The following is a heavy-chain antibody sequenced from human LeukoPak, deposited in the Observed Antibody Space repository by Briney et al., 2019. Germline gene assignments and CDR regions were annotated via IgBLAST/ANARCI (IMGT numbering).Heavy chain of an antibody. V-gene: IGHV4-39*01. CDR1: GGSISSSSYY. J-gene: IGHJ4*02. CDR3: ARAIRLRFDY. CDR2: IYYSGST. Sequence: SETLSLTCTVSGGSISSSSYYWGWIRQPPGKGLEWIGSIYYSGSTYYNPSLKSRVTISVDTSKNQFSLKLSSVTAADTAVYYCARAIRLRFDYWGQGTLVTVSS.